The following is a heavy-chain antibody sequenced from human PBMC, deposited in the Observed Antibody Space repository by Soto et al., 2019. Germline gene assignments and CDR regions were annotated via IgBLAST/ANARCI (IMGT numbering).Heavy chain of an antibody. V-gene: IGHV1-18*01. CDR1: GYSFTNYG. CDR3: ARDRGVAPPVAGNNHYYYYMDV. J-gene: IGHJ6*03. CDR2: ISAYNGNT. Sequence: QEQLVPSGVEVKKPGASVKVSCKASGYSFTNYGITWVRQAPGQGFEWMGCISAYNGNTNDAQKFQGRVTLTTDASTSTAYLELRSLRSDDTAVYYCARDRGVAPPVAGNNHYYYYMDVWGKGTTVTVSS. D-gene: IGHD6-19*01.